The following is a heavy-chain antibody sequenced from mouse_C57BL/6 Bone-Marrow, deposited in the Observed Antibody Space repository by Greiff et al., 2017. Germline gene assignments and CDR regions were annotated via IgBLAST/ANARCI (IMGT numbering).Heavy chain of an antibody. Sequence: VKVVESGPELVKPGASVKISCKASGYAFSSSWMNWVKQRPGKGLEWIGRIYPGDGDTNYNGKFKGKATLTADKSSSTAYMQLSSLTSEDSAVYFCARSYHDVWGTGTTVTVSS. J-gene: IGHJ1*03. D-gene: IGHD2-10*01. V-gene: IGHV1-82*01. CDR3: ARSYHDV. CDR2: IYPGDGDT. CDR1: GYAFSSSW.